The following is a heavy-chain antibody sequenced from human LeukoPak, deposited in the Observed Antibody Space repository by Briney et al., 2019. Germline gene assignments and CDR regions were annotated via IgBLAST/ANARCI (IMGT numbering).Heavy chain of an antibody. CDR3: ARVRLEKVRAYYGMDV. D-gene: IGHD2-2*01. Sequence: PSQTLSLTCTVSGASTSSVDYYWPWIRQTPGEGLEWIGFIYHNGNTQYNPSLKSAITISIDTSKNQFSLTLSSVTAADTAVYYCARVRLEKVRAYYGMDVWGQGTTVTVSS. V-gene: IGHV4-30-4*01. J-gene: IGHJ6*02. CDR2: IYHNGNT. CDR1: GASTSSVDYY.